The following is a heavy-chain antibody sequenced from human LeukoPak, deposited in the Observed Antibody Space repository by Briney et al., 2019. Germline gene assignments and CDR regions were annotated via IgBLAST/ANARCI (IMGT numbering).Heavy chain of an antibody. CDR1: GFTFSSYG. Sequence: PGRSLRLSCAASGFTFSSYGMHWVRQAPGKGLEWVAVISYDGSNKYYADSVKGRFTISRDNSKNTLYLQMNSLRAEDTAVYYCARDQLRYFDWLSSLDYWGQGTLVTVSS. CDR3: ARDQLRYFDWLSSLDY. CDR2: ISYDGSNK. J-gene: IGHJ4*02. V-gene: IGHV3-30*03. D-gene: IGHD3-9*01.